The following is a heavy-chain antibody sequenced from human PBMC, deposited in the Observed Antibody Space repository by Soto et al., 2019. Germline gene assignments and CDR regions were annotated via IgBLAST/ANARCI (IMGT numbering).Heavy chain of an antibody. J-gene: IGHJ4*02. CDR2: IIPIFGTA. V-gene: IGHV1-69*12. CDR1: GGTFSSYA. Sequence: QVQLVQSGAEVKKPGSSVKVSCKASGGTFSSYAIDWVRQAPGQGLEWMGGIIPIFGTADYAQKFQGRVTXSADESTSTAYMELSSLRSEDTAGYYCARGQTGGGWGYYFDYWGQGTLVTVSS. CDR3: ARGQTGGGWGYYFDY. D-gene: IGHD3-16*01.